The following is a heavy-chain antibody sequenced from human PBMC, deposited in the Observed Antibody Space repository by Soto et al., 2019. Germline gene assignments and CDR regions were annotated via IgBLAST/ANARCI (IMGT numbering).Heavy chain of an antibody. Sequence: QRLSCAASGFSFGSYALSWVRQAPGKGLEWVSTISGSDGKTFYADSVKGRFSISRDTSQNTLYLQMNSLRADDTAIYYCARWSYLDYWGQGTRVTVSS. CDR1: GFSFGSYA. J-gene: IGHJ4*02. V-gene: IGHV3-23*01. D-gene: IGHD3-3*01. CDR2: ISGSDGKT. CDR3: ARWSYLDY.